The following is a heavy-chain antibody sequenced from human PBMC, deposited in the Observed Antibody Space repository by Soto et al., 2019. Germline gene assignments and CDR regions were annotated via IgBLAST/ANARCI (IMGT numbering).Heavy chain of an antibody. V-gene: IGHV3-23*01. J-gene: IGHJ6*02. CDR3: AKDAYYDLSTGTGYYYYGLDV. Sequence: VSLRLSCAASGFTFSSYAMTWLRQSPGKGLEWVSVISATGDTIYYADSVEGRFTISRDNSNSTLFLQMDRLTAEDTAVYFCAKDAYYDLSTGTGYYYYGLDVWGQGTTVTVSS. D-gene: IGHD3-9*01. CDR2: ISATGDTI. CDR1: GFTFSSYA.